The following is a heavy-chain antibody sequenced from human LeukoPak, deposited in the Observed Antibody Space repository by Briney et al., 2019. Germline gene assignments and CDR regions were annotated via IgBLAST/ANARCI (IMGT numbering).Heavy chain of an antibody. J-gene: IGHJ4*02. CDR2: IYPGDSDT. CDR3: ARPDYYDSRGYYTFFDN. CDR1: GYSTTSYY. D-gene: IGHD3-22*01. V-gene: IGHV5-51*01. Sequence: PGESSLTCCMSSGYSTTSYYIGWVRQMPGKGLEWMGIIYPGDSDTRYSPSFQGQVTISADKIISTAYLQWSSLKASDTAMYYCARPDYYDSRGYYTFFDNSGQGTLVTVSS.